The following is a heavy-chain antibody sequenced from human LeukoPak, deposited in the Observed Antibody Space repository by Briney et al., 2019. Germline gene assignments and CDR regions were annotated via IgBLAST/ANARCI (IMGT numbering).Heavy chain of an antibody. V-gene: IGHV4-59*08. Sequence: SETLSLTCIVSGGSIGSYYWSWVRQTPGKGLEWIGYVYYTGRTNYNPSLKGRVTLFVDTSKNQFSLKLSSVTAADTAVYYCARLTEGWWGQGALVTVSS. D-gene: IGHD2-15*01. CDR3: ARLTEGW. CDR2: VYYTGRT. CDR1: GGSIGSYY. J-gene: IGHJ4*02.